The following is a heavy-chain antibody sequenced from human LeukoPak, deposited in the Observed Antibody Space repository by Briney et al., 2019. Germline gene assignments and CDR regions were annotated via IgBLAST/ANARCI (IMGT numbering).Heavy chain of an antibody. CDR2: ISSSGSTI. V-gene: IGHV3-48*03. CDR3: ARSAVVAASLFDY. Sequence: GGSLRLSCAASGFTFSSYEMNWVRQAPGKGLEWVSYISSSGSTIYYADSVKGRFTISRDNAKNSLYLQMNSLRAEDTAVYYCARSAVVAASLFDYWGQGTLVTVSS. D-gene: IGHD2-15*01. J-gene: IGHJ4*02. CDR1: GFTFSSYE.